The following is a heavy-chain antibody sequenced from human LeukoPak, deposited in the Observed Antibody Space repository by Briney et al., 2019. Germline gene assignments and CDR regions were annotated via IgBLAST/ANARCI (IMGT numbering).Heavy chain of an antibody. CDR1: GYSFTGYW. Sequence: GESLKISCKGSGYSFTGYWIGWVRQMPGKGLEWMGIIYPGDSDTRYSPSFQGQVTISADKSISTAYLQWSSLKASDTAMYYCAREPGYSSSWWGGFDYWGQGTLVTVSS. D-gene: IGHD6-13*01. CDR2: IYPGDSDT. J-gene: IGHJ4*02. CDR3: AREPGYSSSWWGGFDY. V-gene: IGHV5-51*01.